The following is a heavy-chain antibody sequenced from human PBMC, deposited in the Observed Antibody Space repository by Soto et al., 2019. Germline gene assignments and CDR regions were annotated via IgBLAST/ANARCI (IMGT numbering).Heavy chain of an antibody. CDR1: GYTFTSYG. Sequence: QVQLVQSGAEVKKPGASVKVSCKASGYTFTSYGISWVRQAPGQGLEWMGWISAYNGNTNYAQKLQGRVTMTTDTGTSTAYTELRSLRSDDPAVHCCACDLRAARPGIGYWGQGTLVTVSS. D-gene: IGHD6-6*01. CDR2: ISAYNGNT. V-gene: IGHV1-18*01. J-gene: IGHJ4*02. CDR3: ACDLRAARPGIGY.